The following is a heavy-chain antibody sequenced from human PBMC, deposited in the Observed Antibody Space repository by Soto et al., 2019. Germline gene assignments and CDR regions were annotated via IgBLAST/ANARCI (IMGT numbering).Heavy chain of an antibody. J-gene: IGHJ4*02. V-gene: IGHV4-34*01. CDR2: SNHSGGT. CDR3: ARGSTFRYSSRWYPL. CDR1: GDSISNYY. D-gene: IGHD6-19*01. Sequence: SETLSLTCTVSGDSISNYYWSWIRQPPGKGLEWIGDSNHSGGTNYNPSLKSRVTISVDTSKNQFSLKLTSVTAADTAVYYCARGSTFRYSSRWYPLWGQGTLVTVSS.